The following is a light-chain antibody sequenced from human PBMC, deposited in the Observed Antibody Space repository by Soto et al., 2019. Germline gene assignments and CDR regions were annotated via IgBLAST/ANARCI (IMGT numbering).Light chain of an antibody. CDR3: QQYNDYLLT. Sequence: DIQMTQSPSTLSASVGDRVTITCRASQSMSSWLAWYQQKPGKAPKLLIYKAPNLESGVPSRFSGSGSGTEFTLTISSLQPDDFATYYCQQYNDYLLTFGPGTKVDFK. J-gene: IGKJ3*01. CDR1: QSMSSW. V-gene: IGKV1-5*03. CDR2: KAP.